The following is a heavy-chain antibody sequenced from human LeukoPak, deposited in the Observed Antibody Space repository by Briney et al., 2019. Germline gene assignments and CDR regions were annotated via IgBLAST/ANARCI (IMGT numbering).Heavy chain of an antibody. CDR1: GYTFTSYG. Sequence: ASVKVSCKASGYTFTSYGISWVRQAPGQGLEWMGWISAYNGNTNYAQKLQGRVTMTTDTSTSTAYMELRSLRSDDTAVYYCARGFGLLWFGEFPNWFDPWGQGTLVTVSS. J-gene: IGHJ5*02. CDR2: ISAYNGNT. CDR3: ARGFGLLWFGEFPNWFDP. V-gene: IGHV1-18*01. D-gene: IGHD3-10*01.